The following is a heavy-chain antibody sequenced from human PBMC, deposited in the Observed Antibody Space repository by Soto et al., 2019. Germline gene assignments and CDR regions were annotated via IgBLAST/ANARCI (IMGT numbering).Heavy chain of an antibody. CDR1: GGSFSGYY. CDR3: AKPGYSSGWYVQY. Sequence: LALTCAVYGGSFSGYYWSWIRQPPGKGLEWIGEINHSGSTNYNPSLKSRVTISVDTSKNQFSLKLSSVTAADTAVYYCAKPGYSSGWYVQYWGQGTLVTVPQ. V-gene: IGHV4-34*01. CDR2: INHSGST. D-gene: IGHD6-25*01. J-gene: IGHJ1*01.